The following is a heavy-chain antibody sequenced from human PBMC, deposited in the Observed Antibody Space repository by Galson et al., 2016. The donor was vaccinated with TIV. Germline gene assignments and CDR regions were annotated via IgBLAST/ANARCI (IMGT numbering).Heavy chain of an antibody. Sequence: SLRLSCAASGFTFSSYAMHWVRQAPGKGLEWVAIVSYDGRTKDDSDSVRGRFTISRDNSENTLYLQMNGLRREDTGIYYCARERTSVVGRSLDFWGQGTVVTVSS. D-gene: IGHD2-15*01. J-gene: IGHJ4*02. CDR3: ARERTSVVGRSLDF. CDR2: VSYDGRTK. CDR1: GFTFSSYA. V-gene: IGHV3-30-3*01.